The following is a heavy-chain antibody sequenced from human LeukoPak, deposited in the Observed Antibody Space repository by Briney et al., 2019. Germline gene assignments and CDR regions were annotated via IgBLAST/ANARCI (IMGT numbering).Heavy chain of an antibody. D-gene: IGHD3-3*01. Sequence: GGSLRLSCAASGFTFSRHAMSWVRQAPGKGLEWVSVISGSGDTTYYADSLKGRFTISRDNSKNTLYLQMNTLRAEDTAVYYCVKDDLESADGAFGFWGQGTMVTVSP. V-gene: IGHV3-23*01. CDR2: ISGSGDTT. J-gene: IGHJ3*01. CDR3: VKDDLESADGAFGF. CDR1: GFTFSRHA.